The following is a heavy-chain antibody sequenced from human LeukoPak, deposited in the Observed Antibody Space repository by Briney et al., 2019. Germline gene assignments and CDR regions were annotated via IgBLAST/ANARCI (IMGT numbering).Heavy chain of an antibody. CDR1: GFTFSSYA. D-gene: IGHD1-14*01. Sequence: PGGSLRLSCAASGFTFSSYAMSWVRQAPGKGLEWVSASGSGGSTYYADSVKGRFTISRDSSKNTLYLQMNSLRAEDTAVYYCAKPAGIAPYGMDVWGQGTTVTVSS. J-gene: IGHJ6*02. V-gene: IGHV3-23*01. CDR2: SGSGGST. CDR3: AKPAGIAPYGMDV.